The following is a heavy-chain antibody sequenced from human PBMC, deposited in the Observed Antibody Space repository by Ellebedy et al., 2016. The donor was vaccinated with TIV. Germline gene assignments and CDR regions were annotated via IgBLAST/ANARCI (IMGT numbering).Heavy chain of an antibody. CDR3: ARVRFGDTAVDY. CDR2: IGTAGDT. D-gene: IGHD2-21*01. Sequence: GEFLKISCAASGFTFSSYDMHWVRQGTGKGLEWVSAIGTAGDTYYPGSVKGRFTISRENAKNSFYLQITSLRAEDTAVYYCARVRFGDTAVDYWGQGTPVTVSS. V-gene: IGHV3-13*01. CDR1: GFTFSSYD. J-gene: IGHJ4*03.